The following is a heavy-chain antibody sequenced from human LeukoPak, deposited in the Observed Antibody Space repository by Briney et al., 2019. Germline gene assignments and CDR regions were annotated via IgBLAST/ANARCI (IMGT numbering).Heavy chain of an antibody. V-gene: IGHV3-66*02. J-gene: IGHJ6*03. Sequence: GGSLRLSCAASGFTVSSNYMSWVRQAPGKGLEWVSVIYSGGSTYYADSVKGRFTISRDNSKNTLYLQMNSLRAEDTAVYYCARGASIVVVPAGYYMDVWGKGTTVTVSS. CDR1: GFTVSSNY. D-gene: IGHD2-2*01. CDR2: IYSGGST. CDR3: ARGASIVVVPAGYYMDV.